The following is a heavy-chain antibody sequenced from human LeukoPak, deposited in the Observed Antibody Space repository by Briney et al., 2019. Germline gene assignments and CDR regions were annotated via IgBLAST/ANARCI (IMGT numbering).Heavy chain of an antibody. CDR2: IRSKAYGGTT. D-gene: IGHD3-10*01. CDR1: GFTFSSYN. CDR3: TRDQWFGGRFDY. J-gene: IGHJ4*02. Sequence: GGSLRLSCAASGFTFSSYNMNWVRQAPGKGLEWVGFIRSKAYGGTTEYAASVKGRLTISRDDSKSIAYLQMNSLKTEDTAVYYCTRDQWFGGRFDYWGQGTLVTVSS. V-gene: IGHV3-49*04.